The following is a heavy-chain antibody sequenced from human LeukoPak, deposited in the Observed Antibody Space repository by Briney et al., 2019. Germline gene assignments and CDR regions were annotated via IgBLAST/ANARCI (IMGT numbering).Heavy chain of an antibody. J-gene: IGHJ5*02. Sequence: SETLSLTCTVSGGSISNYYWSWIRQPVGKGLEWIGRIYSSGTTIYNPSLKSRVTMSVDTSKNQFSLKLSSVTVADTAVYYCASGSSGYDPWGQGTMVTVSS. CDR2: IYSSGTT. CDR3: ASGSSGYDP. V-gene: IGHV4-4*07. CDR1: GGSISNYY. D-gene: IGHD5-12*01.